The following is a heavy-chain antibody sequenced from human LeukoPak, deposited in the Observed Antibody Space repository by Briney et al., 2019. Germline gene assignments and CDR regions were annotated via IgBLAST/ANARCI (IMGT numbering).Heavy chain of an antibody. CDR3: AREDSSGWYLSLNY. CDR2: ISYDGSNK. J-gene: IGHJ4*02. CDR1: GFTFSSYA. D-gene: IGHD6-19*01. Sequence: GGSLRLSCAASGFTFSSYAMHWVRQAPGKGLEWVAVISYDGSNKYYADSVKGRFTISRDNSKNTLYLQMNSLRAEDTAVYYCAREDSSGWYLSLNYWGQGTLVTVSS. V-gene: IGHV3-30-3*01.